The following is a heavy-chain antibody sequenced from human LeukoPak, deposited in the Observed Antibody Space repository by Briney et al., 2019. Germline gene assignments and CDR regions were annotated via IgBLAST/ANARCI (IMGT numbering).Heavy chain of an antibody. CDR1: GFTFSSYG. V-gene: IGHV3-23*01. CDR2: ISGSGGTT. CDR3: AKSVVAATYFDY. D-gene: IGHD2-15*01. Sequence: PGGSLRLSCAASGFTFSSYGMHWVRQAPGKGLEWVSAISGSGGTTYYADSVKGRFTISRDNSKNTLYLQMNSLRAEDTAVYYCAKSVVAATYFDYWGQGTLVTVSS. J-gene: IGHJ4*02.